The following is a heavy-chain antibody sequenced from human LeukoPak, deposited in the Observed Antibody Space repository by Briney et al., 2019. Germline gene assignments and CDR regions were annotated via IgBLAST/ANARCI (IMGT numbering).Heavy chain of an antibody. V-gene: IGHV1-69*13. CDR2: IIPIFGTA. Sequence: SVKVSCKASGGTFSSYTISWVRQAPGQGLEWMGGIIPIFGTANYAQKFQGRVTITADESTSTAYMELSSLRSEDTAVYYCARGRYSSSINSMDVWGQGTTVTVSS. CDR3: ARGRYSSSINSMDV. D-gene: IGHD6-6*01. J-gene: IGHJ6*02. CDR1: GGTFSSYT.